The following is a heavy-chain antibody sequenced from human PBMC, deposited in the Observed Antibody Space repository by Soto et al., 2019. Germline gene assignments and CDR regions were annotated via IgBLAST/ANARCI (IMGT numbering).Heavy chain of an antibody. J-gene: IGHJ4*02. CDR1: GFTVSSNY. D-gene: IGHD2-8*01. CDR2: IYSGGST. CDR3: ARVSRDAFDY. Sequence: GGSLRLSCAASGFTVSSNYMSWVRQAPGKGLEWVSVIYSGGSTYYADSVKGRFTISRDNSKNTLYPQMNSLRAEDTAVYYCARVSRDAFDYWGQGTLVTVSS. V-gene: IGHV3-53*01.